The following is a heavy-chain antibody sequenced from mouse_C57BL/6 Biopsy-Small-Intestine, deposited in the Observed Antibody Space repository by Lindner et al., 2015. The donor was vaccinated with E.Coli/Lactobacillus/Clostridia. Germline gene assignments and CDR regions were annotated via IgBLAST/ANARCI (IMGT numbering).Heavy chain of an antibody. CDR2: IIPMFGRT. CDR1: GGTSSNYA. CDR3: GRSPIVVRAGYCPNAICPNGVEV. D-gene: IGHD1-1*02. Sequence: SVKVSCKASGGTSSNYAISWVRQAPGQGLEWMGEIIPMFGRTNYAPKVQGRVTITADESTSTAYMELINLTLEDTAVYYCGRSPIVVRAGYCPNAICPNGVEVWGQGTTVTVSS. V-gene: IGHV1-81*01. J-gene: IGHJ1*01.